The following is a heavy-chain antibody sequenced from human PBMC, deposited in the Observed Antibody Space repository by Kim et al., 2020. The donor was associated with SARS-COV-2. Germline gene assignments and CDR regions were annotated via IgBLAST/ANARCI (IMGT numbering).Heavy chain of an antibody. CDR3: TREVRGDGGGFAF. CDR1: GFTFNTYT. Sequence: GGSLRLSCAASGFTFNTYTMNWVRQAPGKGLEWVSSISSGGSAAFYAASVKGRFTISRDDASNSLFLQMNSLRGDDTSVYYCTREVRGDGGGFAFWGHGT. D-gene: IGHD3-10*01. V-gene: IGHV3-21*01. J-gene: IGHJ4*01. CDR2: ISSGGSAA.